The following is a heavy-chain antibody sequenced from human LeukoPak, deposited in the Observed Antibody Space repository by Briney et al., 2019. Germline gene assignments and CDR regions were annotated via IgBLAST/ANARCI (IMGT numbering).Heavy chain of an antibody. V-gene: IGHV1-69*13. Sequence: GASVNVSCKASGYTFTIYGISWVRQAPGQGLEWMGGIIPIFGTANYAQKFQGRVTITADESTSTAYMELSSLRSEDTAVYYCTRGSGGSYHSGIHYWGQGTLVTVSS. CDR1: GYTFTIYG. CDR2: IIPIFGTA. CDR3: TRGSGGSYHSGIHY. J-gene: IGHJ4*02. D-gene: IGHD1-26*01.